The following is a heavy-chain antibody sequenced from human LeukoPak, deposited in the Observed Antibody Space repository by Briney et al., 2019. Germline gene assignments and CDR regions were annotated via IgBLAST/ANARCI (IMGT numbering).Heavy chain of an antibody. V-gene: IGHV3-53*01. Sequence: PGGSLRLSSSASGFTVSSNYMTWVRQAPGKGLEWVSVIYSGGSTYYAHSVKGRFTISRDNSQNTLFLQMNSLRAEDTAVYYCARNFALDYWGQGTLVTVSS. CDR3: ARNFALDY. J-gene: IGHJ4*02. CDR2: IYSGGST. CDR1: GFTVSSNY.